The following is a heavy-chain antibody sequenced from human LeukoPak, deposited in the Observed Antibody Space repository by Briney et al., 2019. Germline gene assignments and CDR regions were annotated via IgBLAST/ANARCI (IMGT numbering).Heavy chain of an antibody. J-gene: IGHJ4*02. Sequence: GGSLRLSCAASGFTFTTNAMSWVRQAPGKGLEWVSAISGRTGATYYADSEKGRFTISRDNSKSTLYLQMDSLRAEDTAVYYCAKCGNSGCHLIDYWGQGTLVTVSS. V-gene: IGHV3-23*01. CDR2: ISGRTGAT. D-gene: IGHD5-12*01. CDR1: GFTFTTNA. CDR3: AKCGNSGCHLIDY.